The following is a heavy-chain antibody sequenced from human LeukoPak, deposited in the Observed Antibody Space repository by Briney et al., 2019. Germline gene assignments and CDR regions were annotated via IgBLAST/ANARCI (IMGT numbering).Heavy chain of an antibody. J-gene: IGHJ4*02. CDR2: IDPRNGDT. D-gene: IGHD2-15*01. CDR3: ASEAICNGGRCSLHRVVS. V-gene: IGHV1-2*02. CDR1: GYTFTPYY. Sequence: GASVKVSCKASGYTFTPYYMLWVRQAPGQEVEWMGWIDPRNGDTKYAQKFQGRVTISRDTYIGTAYMELTNLISDDTAIYCCASEAICNGGRCSLHRVVSWVQGAMVAVSS.